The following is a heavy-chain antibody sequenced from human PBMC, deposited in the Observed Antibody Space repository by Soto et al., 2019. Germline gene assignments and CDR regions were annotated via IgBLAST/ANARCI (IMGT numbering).Heavy chain of an antibody. V-gene: IGHV4-61*01. J-gene: IGHJ4*02. CDR1: GGSVNSGSYY. D-gene: IGHD1-26*01. CDR2: IYYSGTS. Sequence: PSETLSLTCTVSGGSVNSGSYYWSWIRQPPGKGLEWIGYIYYSGTSNYNPSLKSRVIISVDTSKNQFSLKLSSVTAAETAVYYCARDRGVGDAYDYWGQGPLVTVSS. CDR3: ARDRGVGDAYDY.